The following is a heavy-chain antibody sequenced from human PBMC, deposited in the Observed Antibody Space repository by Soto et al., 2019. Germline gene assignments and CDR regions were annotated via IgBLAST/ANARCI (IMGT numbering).Heavy chain of an antibody. D-gene: IGHD6-13*01. Sequence: SETLSLTCAVSGDSVSSRFWWSWVRQSHGKELEWIGEIYHSGSANYNPTLKSRVTMSVDNSKNQFYLKLNTVTAEDTSVYYWARYNAASGTYYFDYWGQGTLVTVSS. CDR2: IYHSGSA. J-gene: IGHJ4*02. V-gene: IGHV4-4*02. CDR1: GDSVSSRFW. CDR3: ARYNAASGTYYFDY.